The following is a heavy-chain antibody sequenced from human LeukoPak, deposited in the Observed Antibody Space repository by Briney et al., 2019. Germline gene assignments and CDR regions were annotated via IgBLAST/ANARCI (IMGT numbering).Heavy chain of an antibody. CDR3: ARHTRPGYSGYEHAFDI. D-gene: IGHD5-12*01. J-gene: IGHJ3*02. V-gene: IGHV4-39*01. Sequence: PSETLSLICTVSGGSISSSGYNWDWIRQPPGKGLEWIGNLYDSGSTYYNPSLKSRVTISVDTSNNQFSLKLSSVTAADTAVYYCARHTRPGYSGYEHAFDIWGQGTMVTVSS. CDR1: GGSISSSGYN. CDR2: LYDSGST.